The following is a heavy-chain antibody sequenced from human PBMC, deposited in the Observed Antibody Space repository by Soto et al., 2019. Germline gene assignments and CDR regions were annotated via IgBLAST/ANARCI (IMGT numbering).Heavy chain of an antibody. CDR2: ISAAGDP. V-gene: IGHV3-13*05. CDR3: ARTDRDFYGLDV. J-gene: IGHJ6*01. Sequence: EVQLVESGGGLVQPGGSLRLSCEASGFTFRNYDMHWVRQGTGKGLEWVSGISAAGDPDYADSVEGRFTISRENAQYSFFLQMSSLRVGDTAVYYCARTDRDFYGLDVWGQGTTFIVSS. CDR1: GFTFRNYD.